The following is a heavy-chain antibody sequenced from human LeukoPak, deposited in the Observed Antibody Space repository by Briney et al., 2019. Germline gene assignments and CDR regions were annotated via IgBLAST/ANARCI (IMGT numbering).Heavy chain of an antibody. Sequence: SETLSLTCTVSGDSISSYYWSWIRQPAGKGLEWIGRIYTSGSTNYNPSLKSRITMSVDTSKNQFSLKLNSVTAADTAVYYCARGQQLVAGRGYFDYWGQGTLVTDSS. J-gene: IGHJ4*02. CDR2: IYTSGST. CDR1: GDSISSYY. V-gene: IGHV4-4*07. D-gene: IGHD6-13*01. CDR3: ARGQQLVAGRGYFDY.